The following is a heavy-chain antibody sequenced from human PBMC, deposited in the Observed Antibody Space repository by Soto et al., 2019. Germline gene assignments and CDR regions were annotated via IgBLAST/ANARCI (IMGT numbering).Heavy chain of an antibody. V-gene: IGHV4-34*09. CDR3: AREDDGGDSLDV. CDR1: GGSFSGYH. J-gene: IGHJ6*02. CDR2: IHHSGSI. D-gene: IGHD2-21*02. Sequence: SETLSLTCAVYGGSFSGYHWTWIRQSPGKGLEWIGYIHHSGSILYNPSLKSRLTISVDTSKNQFSLHLTSVTAADTAVYFCAREDDGGDSLDVWGQGTTVTVSS.